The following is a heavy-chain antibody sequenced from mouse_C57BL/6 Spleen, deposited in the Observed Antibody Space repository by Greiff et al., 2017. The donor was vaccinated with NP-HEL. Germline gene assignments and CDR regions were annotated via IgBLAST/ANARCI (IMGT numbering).Heavy chain of an antibody. CDR2: IHPNSGST. J-gene: IGHJ3*01. CDR3: ARTYGYDRVWFAY. Sequence: VQLQQPGAELVKPGASVKLSCKASGYTFTSYWMHWVKQRPGQGLEWIGMIHPNSGSTNYNEKFKSKATLTVDKSSSTAYMQLSSLTSEDSAVYYCARTYGYDRVWFAYWGQGTLVTVSA. CDR1: GYTFTSYW. V-gene: IGHV1-64*01. D-gene: IGHD2-2*01.